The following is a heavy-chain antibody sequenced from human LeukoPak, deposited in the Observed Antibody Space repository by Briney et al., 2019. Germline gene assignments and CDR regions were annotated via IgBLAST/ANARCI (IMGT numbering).Heavy chain of an antibody. D-gene: IGHD2-2*01. CDR1: GFTFSDYY. Sequence: GGSLSLSCAASGFTFSDYYMNWIRQAPGKGLEWVSYISSSGSSIYYADSVKGRFTSSRDNAKNSLYLQMNSLRAEDTAVYYCARVCSNTSCWGAFDIWGKGTTVTVSS. V-gene: IGHV3-11*04. CDR2: ISSSGSSI. CDR3: ARVCSNTSCWGAFDI. J-gene: IGHJ6*04.